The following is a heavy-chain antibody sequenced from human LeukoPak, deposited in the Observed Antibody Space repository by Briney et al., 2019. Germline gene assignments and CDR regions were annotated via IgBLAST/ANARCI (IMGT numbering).Heavy chain of an antibody. Sequence: GGSLRLSCAASGFTFSSYSMNWVRQAPGKGLEWVSSISSSSSYIYYADSVKGRFTISRDNAKNSLYLQMNSLRAEDTAVYYCARTRRLGEQRGFDYWGQGTLVTVSS. V-gene: IGHV3-21*01. CDR2: ISSSSSYI. D-gene: IGHD3-16*01. J-gene: IGHJ4*02. CDR1: GFTFSSYS. CDR3: ARTRRLGEQRGFDY.